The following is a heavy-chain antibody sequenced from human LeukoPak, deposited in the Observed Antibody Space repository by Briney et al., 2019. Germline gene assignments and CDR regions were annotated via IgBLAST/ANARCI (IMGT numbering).Heavy chain of an antibody. Sequence: SETLSLTCTVSGGSISSSSYYWGWIRQPPGKGLEWIGSIYYSGSTYYNPSLKSRVTISVDTSKNQFSLKLSSVTAADTAVYYCARGSGAALDPWGQGTLVTVSS. CDR1: GGSISSSSYY. CDR2: IYYSGST. V-gene: IGHV4-39*01. J-gene: IGHJ5*02. CDR3: ARGSGAALDP. D-gene: IGHD3-10*01.